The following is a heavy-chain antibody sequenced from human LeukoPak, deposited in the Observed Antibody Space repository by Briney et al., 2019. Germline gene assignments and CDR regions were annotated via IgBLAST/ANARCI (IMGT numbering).Heavy chain of an antibody. Sequence: SVKVSCKASGGTFSSYAISWVRQAPGQGLEWMGGIIPIFGTANYAQKFHGGVTITTDESTGTAYMELSSLRSEDTAVYYCASPYYYDSSGYQRAHWYFDLWGRGTLVTVSS. V-gene: IGHV1-69*05. CDR2: IIPIFGTA. D-gene: IGHD3-22*01. CDR1: GGTFSSYA. J-gene: IGHJ2*01. CDR3: ASPYYYDSSGYQRAHWYFDL.